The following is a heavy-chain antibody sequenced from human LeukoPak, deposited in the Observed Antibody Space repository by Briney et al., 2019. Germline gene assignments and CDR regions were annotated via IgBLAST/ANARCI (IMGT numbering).Heavy chain of an antibody. Sequence: PGGSLRLSCAASGFTFSTYAMSWVRQAPGKGLEWVSALSGSGGTTYYADSVKGRFTISRDNSKNTLYLQMNSLRAEDTAVYYCAKSIVGVSGFGYWGQGALVTVSS. V-gene: IGHV3-23*01. CDR2: LSGSGGTT. D-gene: IGHD1-26*01. J-gene: IGHJ4*02. CDR1: GFTFSTYA. CDR3: AKSIVGVSGFGY.